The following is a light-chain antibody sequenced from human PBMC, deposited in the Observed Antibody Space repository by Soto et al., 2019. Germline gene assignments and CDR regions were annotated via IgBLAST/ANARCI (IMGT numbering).Light chain of an antibody. CDR1: QSISSW. V-gene: IGKV1-5*01. Sequence: NQMTRCPSTLSTSVGDKVTITCRASQSISSWLAWYQQKPGKAPKLLIYDASSLESGVPSRFSGSGSGTEFTLTISSLQPDDFATYYCQHYNSYSEAIGQGTKVDIK. J-gene: IGKJ1*01. CDR2: DAS. CDR3: QHYNSYSEA.